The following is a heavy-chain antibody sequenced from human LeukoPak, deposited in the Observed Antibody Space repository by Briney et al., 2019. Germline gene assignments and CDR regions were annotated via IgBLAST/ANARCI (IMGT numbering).Heavy chain of an antibody. V-gene: IGHV4-34*01. J-gene: IGHJ4*02. CDR2: INHSGST. CDR1: GGSFSGYY. Sequence: PSETLSLTCAVYGGSFSGYYWSWIRQPPGKGLEWIGEINHSGSTNYNPSLKSRVTISVDTSKNQFSLKLSSVTAADTAVYYCARTPRGYSYYYFDYWGQGTLVTVSS. CDR3: ARTPRGYSYYYFDY. D-gene: IGHD5-18*01.